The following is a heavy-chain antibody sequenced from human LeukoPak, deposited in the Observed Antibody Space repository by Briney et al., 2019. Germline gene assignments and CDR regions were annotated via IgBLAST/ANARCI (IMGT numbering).Heavy chain of an antibody. CDR3: ARARSRGTYYYDSSGYSDAFDI. D-gene: IGHD3-22*01. CDR2: ISSSSSYI. CDR1: GFTFSSYS. V-gene: IGHV3-21*01. J-gene: IGHJ3*02. Sequence: PGGSLRLSCAASGFTFSSYSMNWVRQAPGKGLEWVSSISSSSSYIYYADSVKGRFTISRDNAKNSLYLQMNSLRAEDTAVYYCARARSRGTYYYDSSGYSDAFDIWGQGTMVTVSS.